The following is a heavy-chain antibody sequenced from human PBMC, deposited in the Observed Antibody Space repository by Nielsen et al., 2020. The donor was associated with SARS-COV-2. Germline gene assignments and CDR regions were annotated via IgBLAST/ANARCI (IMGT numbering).Heavy chain of an antibody. D-gene: IGHD3-16*01. V-gene: IGHV4-61*01. CDR1: GGSVKSGYYY. J-gene: IGHJ5*02. CDR2: TYDTGRT. Sequence: SETLSLTCTVSGGSVKSGYYYWTWIRQPPGKGLEWIGNTYDTGRTNYNPSLKSRVTISGDTSNNQFSLKLSSVTAADTAVYYCAGGKNWFDPWGQGTLVTVSS. CDR3: AGGKNWFDP.